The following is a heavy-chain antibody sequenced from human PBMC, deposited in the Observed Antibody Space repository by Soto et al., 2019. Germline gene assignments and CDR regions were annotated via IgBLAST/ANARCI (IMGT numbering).Heavy chain of an antibody. V-gene: IGHV1-18*01. CDR3: ARGYGSGSYYNWFDP. CDR2: ISAYNGNT. CDR1: GYTFTSYG. Sequence: ASVKVSCKASGYTFTSYGISWVRQAPGQGLEWMGWISAYNGNTNYAQKLQGRVTMTTDTSTSTAYMELRSLRSDDTAVYYCARGYGSGSYYNWFDPWGQGTLVTVSS. D-gene: IGHD3-10*01. J-gene: IGHJ5*02.